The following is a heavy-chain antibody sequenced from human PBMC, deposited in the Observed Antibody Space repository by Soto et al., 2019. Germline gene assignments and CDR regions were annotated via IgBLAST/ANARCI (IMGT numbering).Heavy chain of an antibody. CDR2: INPNSGGT. J-gene: IGHJ5*02. V-gene: IGHV1-2*04. D-gene: IGHD2-15*01. Sequence: ASVKVSCKASGYTFTGYYMHWVRQAPGQGLEWMGWINPNSGGTNYAQKFQGWVTMTRDTSISTAYMELSRLRSDDTAVYYCARTPLASPRIGSPKRGGFDPWGQGTLVTVSS. CDR1: GYTFTGYY. CDR3: ARTPLASPRIGSPKRGGFDP.